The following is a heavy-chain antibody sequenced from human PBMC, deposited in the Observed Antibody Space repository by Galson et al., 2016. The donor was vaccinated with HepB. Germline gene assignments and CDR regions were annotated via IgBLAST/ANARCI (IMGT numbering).Heavy chain of an antibody. CDR1: RYSFTTYA. Sequence: SVKAGCEAYRYSFTTYAMHGVRQVSVQPLERMGVIIAGNGNTKYPQNFPGRVTITRYTSASTDYMELTSLTSEDTAVYYCARGIAEEPTANWFDPWGQGSLVTVSS. V-gene: IGHV1-3*01. J-gene: IGHJ5*02. D-gene: IGHD2-21*01. CDR3: ARGIAEEPTANWFDP. CDR2: IIAGNGNT.